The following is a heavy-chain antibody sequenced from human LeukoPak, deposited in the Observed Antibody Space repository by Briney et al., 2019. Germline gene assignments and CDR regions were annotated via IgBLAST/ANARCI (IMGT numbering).Heavy chain of an antibody. CDR3: AKGWGHYFDY. Sequence: PGGSLRLSCAASGFTFSSYAMSWVRQAPGKGLEWVSTISASGGSTYYADSVKGRFTISRDDSKNTLYLQMNSLRAEDTAVYYCAKGWGHYFDYWGQGTLVTVSS. D-gene: IGHD1-26*01. CDR2: ISASGGST. J-gene: IGHJ4*02. CDR1: GFTFSSYA. V-gene: IGHV3-23*01.